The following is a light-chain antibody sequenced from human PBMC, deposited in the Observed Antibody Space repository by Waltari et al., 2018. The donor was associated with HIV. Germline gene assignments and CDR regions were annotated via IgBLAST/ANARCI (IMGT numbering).Light chain of an antibody. CDR3: ASWDDSLRNWV. CDR2: RNY. V-gene: IGLV1-47*01. CDR1: SSNIGDNY. J-gene: IGLJ3*02. Sequence: QSVLTQPPSASGTPWQRVPISCSGSSSNIGDNYVAWYQQLPGTAPKLLIYRNYQRPSGVPDRLSGSKSGTSASLAISGLRSEDEGDFYCASWDDSLRNWVFGGGTKLTVL.